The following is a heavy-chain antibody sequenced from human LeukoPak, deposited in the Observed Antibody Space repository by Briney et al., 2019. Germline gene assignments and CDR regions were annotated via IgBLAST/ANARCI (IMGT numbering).Heavy chain of an antibody. Sequence: GRSLRLSCGASAFTFSSYGMHSVRQAPGKGLEWVAVIWYDGSHKYYADSVKGRFTISRDNSKNTLYLQMNSLRAEDTAVYYCARKGKYYDILTGYYGAYYFDYWGQGTLVTVSS. J-gene: IGHJ4*02. CDR1: AFTFSSYG. V-gene: IGHV3-33*01. D-gene: IGHD3-9*01. CDR2: IWYDGSHK. CDR3: ARKGKYYDILTGYYGAYYFDY.